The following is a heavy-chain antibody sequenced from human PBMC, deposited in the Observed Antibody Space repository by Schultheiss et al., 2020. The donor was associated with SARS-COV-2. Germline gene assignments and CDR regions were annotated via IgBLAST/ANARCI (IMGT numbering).Heavy chain of an antibody. CDR3: ARAESSSSRAFDI. V-gene: IGHV4-34*01. D-gene: IGHD6-6*01. CDR1: GGSFSGYY. Sequence: SETLSLTCAVYGGSFSGYYWSWIRQPPGKGLEWIGEINHSGSTNYNPSLKSRVTISVDRSKNQFSLKLSSVTAADTAVYYCARAESSSSRAFDIWGQGTMVTVSS. J-gene: IGHJ3*02. CDR2: INHSGST.